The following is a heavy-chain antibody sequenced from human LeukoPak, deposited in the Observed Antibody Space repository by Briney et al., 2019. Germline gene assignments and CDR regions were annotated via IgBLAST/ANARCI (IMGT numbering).Heavy chain of an antibody. Sequence: PSETLSLTCAVYGGSFSGYYWTWIRQPPGKGPEWIGEINYSGRTNYNPSLKSRVTISVDTSRNQFSLKVSPVTAADTAVYYCARGPSERYYESSGYYYFDYWGQGTLVTVSS. CDR1: GGSFSGYY. CDR2: INYSGRT. D-gene: IGHD3-22*01. J-gene: IGHJ4*02. CDR3: ARGPSERYYESSGYYYFDY. V-gene: IGHV4-34*01.